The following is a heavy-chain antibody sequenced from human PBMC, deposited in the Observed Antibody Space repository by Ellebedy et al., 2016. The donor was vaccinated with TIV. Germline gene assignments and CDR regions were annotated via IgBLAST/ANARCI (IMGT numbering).Heavy chain of an antibody. V-gene: IGHV3-30*04. CDR1: GFTFNNSA. Sequence: GGSLRLXXAASGFTFNNSAMNWVRQAPGTGLEWVAVVSNDGSIKYYADSVKGRFTISRDNSKNTLYLQMNSLRPEDTAVYYCARANRADYYGSSGDYYYYGMDVWGQGTTVTVSS. CDR3: ARANRADYYGSSGDYYYYGMDV. CDR2: VSNDGSIK. D-gene: IGHD3-22*01. J-gene: IGHJ6*02.